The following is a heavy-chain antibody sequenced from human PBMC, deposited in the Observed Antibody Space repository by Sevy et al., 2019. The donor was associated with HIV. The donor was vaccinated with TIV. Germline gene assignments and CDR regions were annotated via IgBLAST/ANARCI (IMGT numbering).Heavy chain of an antibody. J-gene: IGHJ4*02. CDR1: GFTFSGDW. CDR2: IKLDGSEK. D-gene: IGHD4-17*01. V-gene: IGHV3-7*01. CDR3: ARAHDYDGTSGKRSFDY. Sequence: GGSLRLSCVASGFTFSGDWMNWVRQAPGKGLEWVANIKLDGSEKYYLDSVKGRFTISRDNAMNSLYLHMDSLRAEDSALYYCARAHDYDGTSGKRSFDYWGQGTLVTVSS.